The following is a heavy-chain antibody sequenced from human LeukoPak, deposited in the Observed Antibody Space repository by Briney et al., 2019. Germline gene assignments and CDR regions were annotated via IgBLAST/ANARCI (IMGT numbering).Heavy chain of an antibody. Sequence: SETLSLTCTVSGGSINNYYWSWIRQSPGRGHEWIGYIYYSGRTNYNPSFESRVTISVDTSKNQFSLKLNSVTTADTAVYFCARIFVLGGSLGFDHWGQGTLVTVSS. CDR2: IYYSGRT. CDR3: ARIFVLGGSLGFDH. V-gene: IGHV4-59*01. J-gene: IGHJ5*02. D-gene: IGHD1-26*01. CDR1: GGSINNYY.